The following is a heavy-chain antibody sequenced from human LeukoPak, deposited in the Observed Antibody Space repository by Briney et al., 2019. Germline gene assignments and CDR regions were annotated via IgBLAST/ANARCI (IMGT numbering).Heavy chain of an antibody. CDR1: GYTFIDYY. CDR2: INPKSGGT. Sequence: ASVKVSCKTSGYTFIDYYVHWVRQAPGQGLEWMGWINPKSGGTNYAQKFQGRVTMTRDTSISTAYMELSRLRSDDTAVYYCARDSRSGWYVWGQGTLVTVSS. CDR3: ARDSRSGWYV. D-gene: IGHD6-19*01. V-gene: IGHV1-2*02. J-gene: IGHJ4*02.